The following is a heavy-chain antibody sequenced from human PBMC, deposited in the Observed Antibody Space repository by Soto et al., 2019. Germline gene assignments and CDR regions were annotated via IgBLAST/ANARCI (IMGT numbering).Heavy chain of an antibody. Sequence: EVQLVEYGGGLVQPGGSLRLSCAASGFTFSSYWMHWVRQAPGKGLVWVSRINSDGSSTSYADSVKGRFTISRDNAKNTLYMQMNSLRAEDTDVYYCAREDVQLPPYGMDVWAQGTTVTVSS. CDR2: INSDGSST. CDR1: GFTFSSYW. V-gene: IGHV3-74*01. CDR3: AREDVQLPPYGMDV. D-gene: IGHD2-2*01. J-gene: IGHJ6*01.